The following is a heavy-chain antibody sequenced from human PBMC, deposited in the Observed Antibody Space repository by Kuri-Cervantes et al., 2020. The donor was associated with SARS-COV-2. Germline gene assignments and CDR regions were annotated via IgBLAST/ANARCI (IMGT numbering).Heavy chain of an antibody. CDR1: GFTFRGSW. J-gene: IGHJ6*03. V-gene: IGHV3-74*01. CDR3: ARVACSSTNCAIYFYYMDV. CDR2: ISDDGTNI. Sequence: GESLKISCAASGFTFRGSWMHWVRQVPGGGLVWLSRISDDGTNIIYADSVRGRFAISRDNAENTLYLQMNNLGAEDTAVYYCARVACSSTNCAIYFYYMDVWGKGTSVTVSS. D-gene: IGHD2-2*01.